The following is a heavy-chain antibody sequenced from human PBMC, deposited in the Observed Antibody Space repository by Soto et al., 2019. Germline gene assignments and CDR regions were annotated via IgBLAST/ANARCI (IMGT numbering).Heavy chain of an antibody. Sequence: QVHLVQSGAEVRKPGASVKVSCKASGYTFPPYPIHWVRQAPGQRLEWVGWINPANAKTKYSQKLQGRVTITSDTSASTVYMDLSSLKYEDTAVYFCARDGPEGLALAGEMTSQYWGQGTLVTVSS. CDR1: GYTFPPYP. CDR2: INPANAKT. J-gene: IGHJ1*01. V-gene: IGHV1-3*01. CDR3: ARDGPEGLALAGEMTSQY. D-gene: IGHD6-19*01.